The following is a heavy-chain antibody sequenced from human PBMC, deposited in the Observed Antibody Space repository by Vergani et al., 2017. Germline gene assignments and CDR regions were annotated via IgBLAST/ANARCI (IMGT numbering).Heavy chain of an antibody. CDR2: IYYTGNT. CDR3: ARCNGDFVYFDY. J-gene: IGHJ4*02. V-gene: IGHV4-31*03. CDR1: GGSINSGGYY. D-gene: IGHD4-17*01. Sequence: VQLQESGPGLVKPSQTLSLTCTVSGGSINSGGYYWSWIRQHPVKGLEWIGYIYYTGNTYYNPSLKSRVTISKDTSKQRFSLNLSSVTAADTAFYYCARCNGDFVYFDYWGQGTLVTVSS.